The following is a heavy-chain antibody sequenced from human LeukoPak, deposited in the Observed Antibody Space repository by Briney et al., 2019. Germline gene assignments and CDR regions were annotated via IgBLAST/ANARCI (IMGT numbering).Heavy chain of an antibody. D-gene: IGHD3-10*01. J-gene: IGHJ4*02. CDR1: GFSLSSYN. CDR2: IKSKTDGGTT. Sequence: GGSLRLSCAASGFSLSSYNMNWVRQAPGKGLEWVGRIKSKTDGGTTDYAAPVKGRFTISRDDSKNTLYLQMNSLKTEDTAVYYCTTETVNYYGSGSYPYWGQGTLVTVSS. CDR3: TTETVNYYGSGSYPY. V-gene: IGHV3-15*01.